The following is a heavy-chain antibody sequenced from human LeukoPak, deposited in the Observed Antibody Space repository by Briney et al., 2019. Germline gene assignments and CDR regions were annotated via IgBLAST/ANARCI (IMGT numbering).Heavy chain of an antibody. Sequence: SETLSLTCAVSGGSFSGYYWSWIRQPPGKGLEWIGEINHSGSTNYNPSLKSRVTISVDTSKNQFSLKLSSVTAADTAVYYCARGVSSSAYFDYWGQGTLVTVSS. CDR2: INHSGST. CDR1: GGSFSGYY. J-gene: IGHJ4*02. V-gene: IGHV4-34*01. D-gene: IGHD6-6*01. CDR3: ARGVSSSAYFDY.